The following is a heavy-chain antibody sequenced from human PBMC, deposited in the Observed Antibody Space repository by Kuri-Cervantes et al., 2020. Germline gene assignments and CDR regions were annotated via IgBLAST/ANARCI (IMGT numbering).Heavy chain of an antibody. CDR3: ARDTRVKYYYDSSGPGRDY. J-gene: IGHJ4*02. V-gene: IGHV1-2*02. D-gene: IGHD3-22*01. CDR2: INPNSGGT. CDR1: GYTFTGYY. Sequence: ASVKVSCKASGYTFTGYYMHWVRQAPGQGLEWMGWINPNSGGTNYAQKFQGRVTMTRDTSISTAYMELSRLRSDDTAVYYCARDTRVKYYYDSSGPGRDYWGQGTLVTVSS.